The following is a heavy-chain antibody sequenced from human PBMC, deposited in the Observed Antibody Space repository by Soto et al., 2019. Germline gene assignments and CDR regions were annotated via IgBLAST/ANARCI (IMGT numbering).Heavy chain of an antibody. Sequence: SETLSLTCTVSGGSISGHFWSWIRQPPGKRLEWIGNIYDGVTTNYNPSLKSRVTLSVDTSKNQFSLKLSSVTAADTAVYYCARSNSGNYYEVFDYWGQGTLVTVSS. CDR2: IYDGVTT. V-gene: IGHV4-59*11. CDR3: ARSNSGNYYEVFDY. D-gene: IGHD1-26*01. J-gene: IGHJ4*02. CDR1: GGSISGHF.